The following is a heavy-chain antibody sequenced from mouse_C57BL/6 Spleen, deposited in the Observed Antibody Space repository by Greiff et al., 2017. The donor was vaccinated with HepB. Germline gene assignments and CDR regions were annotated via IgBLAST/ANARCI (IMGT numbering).Heavy chain of an antibody. CDR2: IDPSDSYT. V-gene: IGHV1-69*01. CDR1: GYTFTSYW. CDR3: SRSYYGSSLYWYFDV. J-gene: IGHJ1*03. Sequence: VQLQQPGAELVMPGASVKLSCKASGYTFTSYWMHWVKQRPGQGLEWIGEIDPSDSYTNYNQKFKGKSTLTVDKSSSTAYMQLSSLTSEDSAVYYCSRSYYGSSLYWYFDVWGTGTTVTVSS. D-gene: IGHD1-1*01.